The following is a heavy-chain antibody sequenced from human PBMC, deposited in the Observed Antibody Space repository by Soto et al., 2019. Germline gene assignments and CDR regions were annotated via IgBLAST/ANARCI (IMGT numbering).Heavy chain of an antibody. D-gene: IGHD3-22*01. CDR2: VHDSGST. CDR1: GGSIRSNIYY. V-gene: IGHV4-39*01. J-gene: IGHJ4*02. CDR3: ARQHYYESRGYYTWN. Sequence: QLQLQESGPGLVKPSETLSLTCSVSGGSIRSNIYYWGWIRQPPGKRLEWIATVHDSGSTYYTPSLNNRVTIAADTSNNQFALRLNSVTAADTAVYYCARQHYYESRGYYTWNWGQGTLVTVSS.